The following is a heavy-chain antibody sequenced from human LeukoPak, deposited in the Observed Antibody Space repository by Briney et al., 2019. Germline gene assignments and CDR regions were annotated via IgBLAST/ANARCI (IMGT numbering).Heavy chain of an antibody. Sequence: GGSLRLSCAASGFTFSSYWMSWVRQAPGKGLEWVSAITSGAGTYYADSVKGRFTISRDNSKNTLYLQMNSLRAEGTAVYYCAKDGPTPGYSNCWGQGTLVTVSS. V-gene: IGHV3-23*01. D-gene: IGHD6-13*01. CDR1: GFTFSSYW. CDR3: AKDGPTPGYSNC. J-gene: IGHJ4*02. CDR2: ITSGAGT.